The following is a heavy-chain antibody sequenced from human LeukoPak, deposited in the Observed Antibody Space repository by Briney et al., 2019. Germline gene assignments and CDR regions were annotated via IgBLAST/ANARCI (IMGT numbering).Heavy chain of an antibody. D-gene: IGHD3-10*01. CDR3: ARDLVVDGSGSYFDP. V-gene: IGHV1-18*01. CDR1: GYTFTTYC. Sequence: ASVKLSCKASGYTFTTYCISWVRQAPGQGLEWMGWIRGYNTNTNYAQKFQGRVTMTIDTSTSTAYMELRSLRSDDTAVYYCARDLVVDGSGSYFDPWGQGTLVTVSS. CDR2: IRGYNTNT. J-gene: IGHJ5*02.